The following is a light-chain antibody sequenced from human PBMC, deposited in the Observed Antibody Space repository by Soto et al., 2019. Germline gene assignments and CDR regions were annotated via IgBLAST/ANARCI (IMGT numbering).Light chain of an antibody. CDR2: KAS. J-gene: IGKJ2*01. CDR1: QNVNTW. Sequence: DVQMTQSPSTLSASVGDRVTITCRASQNVNTWLAWYQQKPGKAPKLLIYKASSLESGVPSRFSGSGSGTEFTLTIRSLQPDDFATYYCQQYNSPVTFGQGTKVDIK. V-gene: IGKV1-5*03. CDR3: QQYNSPVT.